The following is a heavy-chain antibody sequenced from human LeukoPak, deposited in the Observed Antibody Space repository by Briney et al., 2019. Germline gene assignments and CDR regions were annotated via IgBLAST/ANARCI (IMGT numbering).Heavy chain of an antibody. CDR2: IDWDDDK. D-gene: IGHD6-6*01. Sequence: SGPALVKPTQTLTLTCTFSGFSLSTSGMCVSWIRQPPGKALERLSRIDWDDDKYYSTSLKTRPTISKHTSKNQVVLTMTNMDPVDTATYYCARTLWEYYSSSSDNWFDPWGQGTLVPVSS. CDR1: GFSLSTSGMC. J-gene: IGHJ5*02. V-gene: IGHV2-70*11. CDR3: ARTLWEYYSSSSDNWFDP.